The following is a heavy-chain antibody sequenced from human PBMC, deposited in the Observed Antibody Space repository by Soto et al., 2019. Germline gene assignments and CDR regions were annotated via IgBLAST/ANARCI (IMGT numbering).Heavy chain of an antibody. CDR1: GGSISSSSYY. CDR2: IYYSGST. CDR3: ARLPNVYYYDSSGYPDY. V-gene: IGHV4-39*01. D-gene: IGHD3-22*01. Sequence: QLQLQESGPGLVKPSETLSLTCTVSGGSISSSSYYWGWIRQPPGKGLEWIGSIYYSGSTYYNPSLKSRVTISVDTSKNQFSLKLSSVTAADTAVYYCARLPNVYYYDSSGYPDYWGQGTLVTVSS. J-gene: IGHJ4*02.